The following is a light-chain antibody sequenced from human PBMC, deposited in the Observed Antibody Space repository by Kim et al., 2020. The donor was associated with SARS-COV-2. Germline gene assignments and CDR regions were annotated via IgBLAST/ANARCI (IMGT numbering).Light chain of an antibody. CDR1: SSDVGTYNL. CDR2: EVN. Sequence: STTIPGAGTSSDVGTYNLVSWYKQYPGKAPQLMVYEVNKRPSGISNRFSGSKSGNTASLTISGLQAEDEADYYCCSYAGSYTLWVFGGGTQLTVL. V-gene: IGLV2-23*02. CDR3: CSYAGSYTLWV. J-gene: IGLJ2*01.